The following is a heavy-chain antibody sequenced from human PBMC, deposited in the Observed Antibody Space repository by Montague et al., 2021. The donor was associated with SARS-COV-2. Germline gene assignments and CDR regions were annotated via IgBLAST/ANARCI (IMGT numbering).Heavy chain of an antibody. V-gene: IGHV4-59*01. CDR1: GGSIRSYY. D-gene: IGHD1-1*01. CDR3: ARAQNICFIANCVNYFDL. Sequence: SETLSLTCKVSGGSIRSYYWSWIRQPPGKGLDWIGYVHYTGGTKYNPSLKTRVTLSLDTPKNHFSLRLNSVTAADTAVYYCARAQNICFIANCVNYFDLWGLGALVSVSS. CDR2: VHYTGGT. J-gene: IGHJ4*02.